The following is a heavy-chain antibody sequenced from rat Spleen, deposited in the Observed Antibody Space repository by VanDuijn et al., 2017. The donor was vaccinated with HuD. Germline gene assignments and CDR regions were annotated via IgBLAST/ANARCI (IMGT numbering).Heavy chain of an antibody. CDR2: ISYDGSST. D-gene: IGHD1-8*01. CDR1: GFTFSDYN. CDR3: ARRDYSRGYIMDA. V-gene: IGHV5-7*01. J-gene: IGHJ4*01. Sequence: EVQLVESGGGLVQPGRSLKLSCAASGFTFSDYNMAWVRQAPKNGLEWVATISYDGSSTYYRDSVKGRFTISRDNAKSTLYLQMDSLRSEDTALYYCARRDYSRGYIMDAWGQGASVTVSS.